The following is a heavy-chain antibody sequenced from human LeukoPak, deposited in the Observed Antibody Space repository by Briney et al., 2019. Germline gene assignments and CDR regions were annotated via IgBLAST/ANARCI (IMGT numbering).Heavy chain of an antibody. Sequence: SATLSLTCTVYGGSIYNNYWTWIRQPPGKGLEWIGYVYSNGNTNYSPPLKSRVTMSIETSRSQFSLTVTSVTAADTAVYYCASGTFDGPLYGTYWYFHFWGRGTLVTVSS. V-gene: IGHV4-59*01. CDR3: ASGTFDGPLYGTYWYFHF. D-gene: IGHD1-14*01. J-gene: IGHJ2*01. CDR1: GGSIYNNY. CDR2: VYSNGNT.